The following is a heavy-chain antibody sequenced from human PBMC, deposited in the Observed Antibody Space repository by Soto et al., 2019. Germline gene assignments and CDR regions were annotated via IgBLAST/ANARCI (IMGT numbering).Heavy chain of an antibody. J-gene: IGHJ4*02. CDR2: IRSKAYGGTT. CDR1: GFTFGDYA. V-gene: IGHV3-49*03. Sequence: GGSLRLSCTVSGFTFGDYAVSWFRQAPGKGLEWVGFIRSKAYGGTTEYAASVKGRFTISRDESKSIAYLQMNSLKTEDTAVYYCTRGADYIWGSYRLGLSDYWGQGTLVTVSS. D-gene: IGHD3-16*02. CDR3: TRGADYIWGSYRLGLSDY.